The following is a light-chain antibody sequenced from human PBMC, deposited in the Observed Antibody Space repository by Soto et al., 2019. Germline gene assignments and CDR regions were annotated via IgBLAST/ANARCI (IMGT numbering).Light chain of an antibody. V-gene: IGKV1-9*01. J-gene: IGKJ5*01. CDR1: QGISSF. CDR2: AAS. CDR3: QQLNSYPIP. Sequence: IQLTHAPSSLSASVLDSVTITCRASQGISSFLAWYQQKPGKAPKLLIYAASTLQSGVPSRFSGSGSGTDFTLTISSLQPEDFATYFCQQLNSYPIPFGQGTRLEIK.